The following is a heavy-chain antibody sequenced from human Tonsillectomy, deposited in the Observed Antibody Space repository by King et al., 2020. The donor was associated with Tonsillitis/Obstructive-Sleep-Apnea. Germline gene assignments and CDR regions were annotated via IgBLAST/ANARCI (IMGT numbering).Heavy chain of an antibody. CDR1: GFTFSNYG. CDR2: ISYDGSNK. D-gene: IGHD3-22*01. CDR3: AKDQYYYDSSGSTDYMDV. J-gene: IGHJ6*03. Sequence: VQLVESGGGVVQPGRSLRLSCAASGFTFSNYGMHWVRQAPGKGLEWVACISYDGSNKYYADSVKGRFTISRDKSKNTLYLQMNSLGVVDTAVYYCAKDQYYYDSSGSTDYMDVWGKGTTVTVSS. V-gene: IGHV3-30*18.